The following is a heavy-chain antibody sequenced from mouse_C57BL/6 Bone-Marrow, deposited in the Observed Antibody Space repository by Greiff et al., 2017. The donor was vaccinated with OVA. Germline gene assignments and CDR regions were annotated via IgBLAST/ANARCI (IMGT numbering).Heavy chain of an antibody. CDR2: ISSGGSYT. V-gene: IGHV5-6*01. CDR1: GFTFSSYG. CDR3: ARPYCASSSSYFDV. D-gene: IGHD1-1*01. J-gene: IGHJ1*03. Sequence: EVQLVESGGDLVKPGGSLKLSCAASGFTFSSYGMSWVRQTPDQRLEWVATISSGGSYTYYPDSVKGRFTISRDNAKNTLYLQISSLKSEDTAMYDCARPYCASSSSYFDVWGTGTTVTVSS.